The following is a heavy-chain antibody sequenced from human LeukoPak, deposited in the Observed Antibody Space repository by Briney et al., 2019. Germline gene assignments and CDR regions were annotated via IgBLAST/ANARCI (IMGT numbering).Heavy chain of an antibody. CDR2: ISSSSSYI. Sequence: GGSLRLSCAASGFTFSSYSMNWVRQAPGKGLESVSSISSSSSYIYYADSVKGRFTISRDNAKNSLYLQMNSLRAEDTAVYYCARDPITMVRGSFDYWGQGTLVTVSS. CDR3: ARDPITMVRGSFDY. V-gene: IGHV3-21*01. D-gene: IGHD3-10*01. CDR1: GFTFSSYS. J-gene: IGHJ4*02.